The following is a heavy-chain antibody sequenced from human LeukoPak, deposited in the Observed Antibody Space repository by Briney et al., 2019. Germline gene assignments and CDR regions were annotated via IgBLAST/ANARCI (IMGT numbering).Heavy chain of an antibody. CDR2: INPNSGGT. J-gene: IGHJ5*02. V-gene: IGHV1-2*02. D-gene: IGHD3-3*01. CDR1: GFTFSSYG. CDR3: ARSRITIFGVVIRSWFDP. Sequence: GGSLRLSCAASGFTFSSYGMHWVRQAPGQGLEWMGWINPNSGGTNYAQKFQGRVTMTRDTSISTAYMELSRLRSDDTAVYYCARSRITIFGVVIRSWFDPWGQGTLVTVSS.